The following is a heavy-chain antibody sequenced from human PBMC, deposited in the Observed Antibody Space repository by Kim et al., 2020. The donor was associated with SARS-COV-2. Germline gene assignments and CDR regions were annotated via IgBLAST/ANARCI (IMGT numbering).Heavy chain of an antibody. J-gene: IGHJ3*01. CDR1: GFSFTTYW. CDR2: IDVDGTEK. D-gene: IGHD3-16*01. Sequence: GGSLRLSCAASGFSFTTYWMNWVRQAPGKGLEWVANIDVDGTEKYYVDSVKGRFTTSRDNAKNSLYLQMNSLRADDTAVYYCARDVHGGVCDFWGQGTMVTVSS. CDR3: ARDVHGGVCDF. V-gene: IGHV3-7*03.